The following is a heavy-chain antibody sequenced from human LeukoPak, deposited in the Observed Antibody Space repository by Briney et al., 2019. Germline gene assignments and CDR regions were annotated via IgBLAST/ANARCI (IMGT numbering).Heavy chain of an antibody. V-gene: IGHV3-23*01. Sequence: QTGGSLRLSCAASALTFSSYAMRWVRQAPGNGLEWVSAISGSGASAYYADSVQRRFAISRDNSKITLYLQKNSLRAEDTAVYYCAKGRLGYCSSTSCLSSPWGQGTLVTVSS. CDR1: ALTFSSYA. J-gene: IGHJ5*02. CDR2: ISGSGASA. D-gene: IGHD2-2*01. CDR3: AKGRLGYCSSTSCLSSP.